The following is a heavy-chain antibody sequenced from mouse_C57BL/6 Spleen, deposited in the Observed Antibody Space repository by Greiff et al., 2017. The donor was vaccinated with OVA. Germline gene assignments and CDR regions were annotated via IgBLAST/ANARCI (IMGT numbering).Heavy chain of an antibody. D-gene: IGHD1-1*01. CDR2: INPNNGGT. CDR3: ATLIVTRYYYGN. CDR1: GYTFTDYN. V-gene: IGHV1-22*01. J-gene: IGHJ2*01. Sequence: EVKLMESGPELVKPGASVKMSCKASGYTFTDYNMHWVKQSHGKSLEWIGYINPNNGGTSYNQKFKGKATLTVNKSSSTAYMELRSLTSEDSAVYYCATLIVTRYYYGNWGQGTTLTVSS.